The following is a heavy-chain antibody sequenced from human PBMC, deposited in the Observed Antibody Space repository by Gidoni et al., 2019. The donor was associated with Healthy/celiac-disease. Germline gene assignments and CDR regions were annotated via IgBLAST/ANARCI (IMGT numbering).Heavy chain of an antibody. J-gene: IGHJ2*01. CDR1: GGSFSGYY. CDR3: ARRGLSGDWYFDL. Sequence: QVQLQQWGAGRLKPSETLSLTCAVYGGSFSGYYWSWIRQPPGKVLEWIGEIKHSGSPNYNPSLKSRVTISVDTSKNQFSLKLSSVTAADTAVYYCARRGLSGDWYFDLWVRGTLVTVSS. D-gene: IGHD2-15*01. V-gene: IGHV4-34*01. CDR2: IKHSGSP.